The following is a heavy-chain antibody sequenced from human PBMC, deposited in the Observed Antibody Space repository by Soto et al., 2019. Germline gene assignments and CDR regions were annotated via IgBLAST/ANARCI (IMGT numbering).Heavy chain of an antibody. J-gene: IGHJ4*02. CDR1: GGSISNYY. Sequence: SETLSLTXTVSGGSISNYYWSWIRQPPGKGLEWIGYIYYSGSTNYNPSLKSRVTISVDTSKNQFSLKLSSVTAADTAVYYCARRWGTTFDYWGQGTLVTVSS. CDR2: IYYSGST. CDR3: ARRWGTTFDY. V-gene: IGHV4-59*08. D-gene: IGHD3-16*01.